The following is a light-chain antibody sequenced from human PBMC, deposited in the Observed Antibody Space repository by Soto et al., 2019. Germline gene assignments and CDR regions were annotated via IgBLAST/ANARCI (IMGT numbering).Light chain of an antibody. J-gene: IGLJ3*02. V-gene: IGLV1-51*01. CDR3: ATWDSSLSAVL. CDR1: SSNIEKNF. CDR2: DNN. Sequence: QSVSTQSPSVSAAPGQNVTISCSGSSSNIEKNFVSWYQQVPGRAPRLLIFDNNRRPSGTPDRLSGSKSGTSATLDITGLQTGDEADYYCATWDSSLSAVLFGGGTKLTVL.